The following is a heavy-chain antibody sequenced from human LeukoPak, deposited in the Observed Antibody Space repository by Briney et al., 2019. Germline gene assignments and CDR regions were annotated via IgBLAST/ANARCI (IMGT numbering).Heavy chain of an antibody. J-gene: IGHJ5*02. CDR2: ISGSGGST. CDR3: AKDLAAAAGNWFDP. Sequence: GGSLRLSCAASGFTFSSYAMSWVRQTPGKGLEWVSAISGSGGSTYYADSVKGRFTISRDNSKNTLYLQMNNLRAEDTAVYYCAKDLAAAAGNWFDPWGQGTPVTVSS. CDR1: GFTFSSYA. D-gene: IGHD6-13*01. V-gene: IGHV3-23*01.